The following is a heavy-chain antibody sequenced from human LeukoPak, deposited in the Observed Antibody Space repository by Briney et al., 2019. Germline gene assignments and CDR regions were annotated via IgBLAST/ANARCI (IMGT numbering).Heavy chain of an antibody. CDR3: ATGAMTYYYDSSGYFWFDP. CDR2: FDPEDGET. V-gene: IGHV1-24*01. J-gene: IGHJ5*02. CDR1: GYTFTGYY. D-gene: IGHD3-22*01. Sequence: ASVKVSCKASGYTFTGYYMHWVRQAPGKGLEWMGGFDPEDGETIYAQKFQGRVTMTEDTSTDTAYMELSSLRSEDTAVYYCATGAMTYYYDSSGYFWFDPWGQGTLVTVSS.